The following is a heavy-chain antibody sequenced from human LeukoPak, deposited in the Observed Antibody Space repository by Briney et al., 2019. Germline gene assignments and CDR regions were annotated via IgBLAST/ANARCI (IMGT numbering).Heavy chain of an antibody. D-gene: IGHD3-9*01. CDR3: ARGLFRYFDWLPFDY. V-gene: IGHV4-34*01. CDR1: GGSFSGYY. Sequence: SETLSLTCAVYGGSFSGYYWSWIRQPPGKGLEWIGEINHRGSTNYNPSLKSRVTISVDTSKNQFSLKLSSVTAADTAVYYCARGLFRYFDWLPFDYWGQGTLVTVYS. J-gene: IGHJ4*02. CDR2: INHRGST.